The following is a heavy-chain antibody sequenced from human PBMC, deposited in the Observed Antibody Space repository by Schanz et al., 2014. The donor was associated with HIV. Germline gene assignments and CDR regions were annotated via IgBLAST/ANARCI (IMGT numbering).Heavy chain of an antibody. J-gene: IGHJ6*02. V-gene: IGHV3-30*18. CDR1: GFTFDSYG. D-gene: IGHD3-22*01. CDR3: AKDRNHYDSRYRGKGNYYYYYGMDV. CDR2: ISYDGTNK. Sequence: QVQLVESGGGVVRPGRSLRLSCAASGFTFDSYGIHWVRQAPGKGLEWVAVISYDGTNKKFADSVKGRFTISRDNSKNTLYLQMKSLRPEDTAVYYCAKDRNHYDSRYRGKGNYYYYYGMDVWGQGTTVTVSS.